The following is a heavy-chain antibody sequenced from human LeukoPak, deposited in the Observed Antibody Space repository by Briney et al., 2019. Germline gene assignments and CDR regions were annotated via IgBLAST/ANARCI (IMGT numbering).Heavy chain of an antibody. CDR1: GYTFTSYD. V-gene: IGHV1-8*03. CDR3: ARGRRMWELLYYYYYMDV. D-gene: IGHD1-26*01. CDR2: MNPNSGNT. Sequence: ASVKVSCKASGYTFTSYDINWVRQATGQGLEWMGWMNPNSGNTGYAQKFQGRVTITRNTSISTAYMELSSLRSEDTAVYYCARGRRMWELLYYYYYMDVWGKGTTVTVSS. J-gene: IGHJ6*03.